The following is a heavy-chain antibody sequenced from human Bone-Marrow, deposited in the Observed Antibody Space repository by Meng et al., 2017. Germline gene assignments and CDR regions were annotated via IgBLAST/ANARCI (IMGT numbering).Heavy chain of an antibody. CDR2: INHSGST. D-gene: IGHD6-19*01. V-gene: IGHV4-34*01. J-gene: IGHJ4*02. CDR1: GGSFSGYY. CDR3: ARGELAGTDY. Sequence: QVQLQQWGAGLLKPSETLSLTCAVYGGSFSGYYWSWIRQPPGKGLEWIGEINHSGSTNYNPSLKSRVTISVDTSKNQFSLKLSSVTAADTAVYYCARGELAGTDYWGQGTLVTVSS.